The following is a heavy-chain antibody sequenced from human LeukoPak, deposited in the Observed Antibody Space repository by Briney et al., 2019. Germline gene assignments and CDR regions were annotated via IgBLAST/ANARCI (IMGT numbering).Heavy chain of an antibody. CDR2: IYWDDDK. D-gene: IGHD6-19*01. V-gene: IGHV2-5*02. J-gene: IGHJ4*02. Sequence: SGPTLVNPTQTLTLTCTFSGFSLSTSGVSVGWIRQPPGKALEWLALIYWDDDKRYSPSLKSRLTITKDTSKNQVVLTMTNMDPVDTATYYCAHRHSSGWHSCFDYWGQGTLVTVSS. CDR3: AHRHSSGWHSCFDY. CDR1: GFSLSTSGVS.